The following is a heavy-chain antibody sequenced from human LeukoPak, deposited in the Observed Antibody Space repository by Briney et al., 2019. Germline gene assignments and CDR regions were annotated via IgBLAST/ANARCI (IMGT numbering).Heavy chain of an antibody. CDR3: AKQLGYCSDGSCYFPY. CDR2: ISNNGGYT. V-gene: IGHV3-23*01. D-gene: IGHD2-15*01. J-gene: IGHJ4*02. CDR1: GFTFSSSA. Sequence: GGSLRLSCAASGFTFSSSAMSWVRQAPGKGLEWVSAISNNGGYTYYADSVQGRFTISRDNSKSTLRLQMNRLRAEDTAVYYCAKQLGYCSDGSCYFPYWGQGTLVTVSS.